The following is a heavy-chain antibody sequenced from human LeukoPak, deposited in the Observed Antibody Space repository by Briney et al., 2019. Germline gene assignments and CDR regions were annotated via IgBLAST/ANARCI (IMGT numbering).Heavy chain of an antibody. Sequence: PSETLSLTCTVSGYSISSGYYWGWIRQPPGKGLEWIGEINHSGSTNYNPSLKSRVTISVDTSKNQFSLKLSSVTAADTAVYYCARHFVRYFDWLPETGYSSGWLTGNWFDPWGQGTLVTVSS. CDR3: ARHFVRYFDWLPETGYSSGWLTGNWFDP. V-gene: IGHV4-38-2*02. CDR1: GYSISSGYY. CDR2: INHSGST. J-gene: IGHJ5*02. D-gene: IGHD3-9*01.